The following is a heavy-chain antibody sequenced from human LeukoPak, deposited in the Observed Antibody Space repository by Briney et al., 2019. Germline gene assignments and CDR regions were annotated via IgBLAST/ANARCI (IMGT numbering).Heavy chain of an antibody. Sequence: GGSLRLSCAASGFTFSSYAMSWVRQAPGKGLEWVSVISGSGDSSFYADSVKGRFTISRDNSKNTLYLQMNSLRAEDTAVYYCAKDLDYYGSGSYYNSGLDYWGQGTLVTVSS. V-gene: IGHV3-23*01. CDR1: GFTFSSYA. CDR3: AKDLDYYGSGSYYNSGLDY. D-gene: IGHD3-10*01. J-gene: IGHJ4*02. CDR2: ISGSGDSS.